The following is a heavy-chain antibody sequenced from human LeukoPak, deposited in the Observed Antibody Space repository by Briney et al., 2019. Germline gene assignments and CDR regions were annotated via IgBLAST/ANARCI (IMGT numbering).Heavy chain of an antibody. CDR2: ISGSGGST. CDR1: GFTCSSYA. J-gene: IGHJ4*02. D-gene: IGHD4-11*01. CDR3: AKGPNDSSNYLFDY. V-gene: IGHV3-23*01. Sequence: TGGSLRLSCAASGFTCSSYAMSWVRQAPGKGLEWVSVISGSGGSTYYADSVKGRFTISRDNSKNTLYLQMNSLRAEDTAVYYCAKGPNDSSNYLFDYWGQGTLVTVSS.